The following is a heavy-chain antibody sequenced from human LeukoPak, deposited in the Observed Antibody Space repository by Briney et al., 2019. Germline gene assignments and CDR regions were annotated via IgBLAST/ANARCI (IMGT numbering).Heavy chain of an antibody. V-gene: IGHV4-59*01. D-gene: IGHD3-22*01. Sequence: SETLSLTCTVSGGSISSYYWSWIQQPPGKGLEWLGYIYYSGITKYNPSLKSRVTISVDRSKSQFSLKLSSVTAADTAVYYCARTGDSSGYYYYYLDNRGQGTLVTVSP. J-gene: IGHJ4*02. CDR1: GGSISSYY. CDR2: IYYSGIT. CDR3: ARTGDSSGYYYYYLDN.